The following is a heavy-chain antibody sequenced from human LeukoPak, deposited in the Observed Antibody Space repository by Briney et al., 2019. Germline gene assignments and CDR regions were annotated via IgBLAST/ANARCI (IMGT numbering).Heavy chain of an antibody. CDR2: INHSGST. V-gene: IGHV4-34*01. J-gene: IGHJ4*02. Sequence: SETLSLTCAVYGGSFSGYYWSWIRQPPGKGLEWIGEINHSGSTNYNPSLKSRVTISVDTSKNQFSLKLSSVTAADTAVYYCASTSSWKRHLDYWGQGTLITVSS. D-gene: IGHD6-13*01. CDR3: ASTSSWKRHLDY. CDR1: GGSFSGYY.